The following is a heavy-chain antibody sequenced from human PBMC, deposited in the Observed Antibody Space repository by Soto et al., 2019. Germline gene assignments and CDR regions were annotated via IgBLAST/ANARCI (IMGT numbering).Heavy chain of an antibody. CDR1: GFPFSSNW. CDR2: IKQDGSEK. D-gene: IGHD2-15*01. J-gene: IGHJ4*02. Sequence: PGGSLSLSCAASGFPFSSNWMNWVRQAPGKGLEWVANIKQDGSEKYYVDSVKGRFTISRDNAKNSLLLQMNSLRVEDTAVYYCARDLGYCSGGTCYSVLDSWGQGALVTVSS. V-gene: IGHV3-7*03. CDR3: ARDLGYCSGGTCYSVLDS.